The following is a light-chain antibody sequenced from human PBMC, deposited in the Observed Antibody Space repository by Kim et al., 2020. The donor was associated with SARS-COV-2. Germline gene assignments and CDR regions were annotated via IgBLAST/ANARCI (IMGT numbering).Light chain of an antibody. J-gene: IGKJ1*01. CDR3: QQYHTYWT. V-gene: IGKV1-5*03. CDR2: KSS. Sequence: SASLGDRVTITCRASQSVSPWLAWYQQKPGQAPKPLIYKSSTLEFGVPSRFSGSGSGTEFTLTISGLQPDDFATYYCQQYHTYWTFGPGTKVDIK. CDR1: QSVSPW.